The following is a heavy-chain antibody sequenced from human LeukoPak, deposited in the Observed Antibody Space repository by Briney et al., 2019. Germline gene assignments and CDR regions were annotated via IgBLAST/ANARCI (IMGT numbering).Heavy chain of an antibody. Sequence: SETLSLTCAVYGGSFSDYYWSWIRQPPGKGLEWIGETNHSGSTNYNPSLKSRVTISVDTSKNQFSLKLSSVTAADTAVYYCARRKDSSGYFGRMGWFDPWGQGTLVTVSS. D-gene: IGHD3-22*01. CDR1: GGSFSDYY. CDR2: TNHSGST. CDR3: ARRKDSSGYFGRMGWFDP. J-gene: IGHJ5*02. V-gene: IGHV4-34*01.